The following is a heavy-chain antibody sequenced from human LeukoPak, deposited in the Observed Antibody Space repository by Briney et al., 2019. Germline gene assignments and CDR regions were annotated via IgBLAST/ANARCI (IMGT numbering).Heavy chain of an antibody. V-gene: IGHV4-39*07. Sequence: SETLSLTSTVSGGSISSSSYYWGWIRQPPGKGLEWIGSIYYSGSIYYNPSLKSRVTISVDTSKNQFSLKLSSVTAADTAVYYCARGIAAAGTGGYWGQGTLVTVSS. CDR3: ARGIAAAGTGGY. CDR1: GGSISSSSYY. CDR2: IYYSGSI. D-gene: IGHD6-13*01. J-gene: IGHJ4*02.